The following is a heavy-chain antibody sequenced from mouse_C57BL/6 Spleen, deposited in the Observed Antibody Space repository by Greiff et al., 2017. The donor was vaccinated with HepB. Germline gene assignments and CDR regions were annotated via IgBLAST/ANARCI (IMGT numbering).Heavy chain of an antibody. CDR1: GFTFSDYY. CDR3: AREGGYSNFGGFAY. V-gene: IGHV5-16*01. CDR2: INYDGSST. Sequence: DVMLVESEGGLVQPGSSMKLSCTASGFTFSDYYMAWVRQVPEKGLEWVANINYDGSSTYYLDSLKSRFIISRDNAKNILYLQMSSLKSEDTATYYCAREGGYSNFGGFAYWGQGTLVTVSA. J-gene: IGHJ3*01. D-gene: IGHD2-5*01.